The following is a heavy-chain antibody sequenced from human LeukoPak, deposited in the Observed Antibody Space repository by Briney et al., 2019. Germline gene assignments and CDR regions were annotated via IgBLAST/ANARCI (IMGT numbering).Heavy chain of an antibody. CDR2: INHSGST. CDR3: ARGPVWFGELY. V-gene: IGHV4-34*01. J-gene: IGHJ4*02. Sequence: PSETLSLTCAVYGGSFSGYYRSWIRQPPGKGLEWIGEINHSGSTNYNPSLKSRVTISVDTSKNQFSLKLSSVTAADTAVYYCARGPVWFGELYWGQGTLVTVSS. CDR1: GGSFSGYY. D-gene: IGHD3-10*01.